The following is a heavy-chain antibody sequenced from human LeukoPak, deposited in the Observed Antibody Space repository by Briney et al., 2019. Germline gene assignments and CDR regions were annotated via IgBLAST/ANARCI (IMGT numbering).Heavy chain of an antibody. CDR3: AKDVGALERNPDY. J-gene: IGHJ4*02. D-gene: IGHD1-1*01. CDR2: ISWNSDSI. CDR1: GFTFDDYA. Sequence: PGRSLRLSCAASGFTFDDYAMHWVRQVPGKGLEWVSGISWNSDSIGYADSVKGRFTISRDNAKKSLYLQMNSLRAEDTALYHCAKDVGALERNPDYWGQGILVTVSS. V-gene: IGHV3-9*01.